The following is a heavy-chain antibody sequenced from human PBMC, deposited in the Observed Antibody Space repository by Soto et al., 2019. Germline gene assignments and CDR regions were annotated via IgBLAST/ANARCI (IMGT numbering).Heavy chain of an antibody. V-gene: IGHV1-18*04. J-gene: IGHJ4*02. CDR3: ARVSPRLYYDSSGYLGC. D-gene: IGHD3-22*01. CDR2: ISAYNGNT. Sequence: ASVKVSCKASGYTFTSYGISWVRQAPGQGLEWMGWISAYNGNTNYAQKLQGRVTMTTDTSTSTAYMELRSLRSDDTAVYYCARVSPRLYYDSSGYLGCWGQGTLVTVSS. CDR1: GYTFTSYG.